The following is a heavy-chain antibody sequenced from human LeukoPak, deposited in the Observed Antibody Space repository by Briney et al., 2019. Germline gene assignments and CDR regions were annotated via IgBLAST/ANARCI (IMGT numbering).Heavy chain of an antibody. D-gene: IGHD4-11*01. CDR2: IYYSGST. J-gene: IGHJ6*02. CDR1: GGSISSYY. Sequence: SGTLSLTCTVSGGSISSYYWSWIRQPPGKGLEWIGYIYYSGSTNYNPSLKSRVTISVDTSKNQFSLKLSSVTAADTAVYYCVRDNYSGSRNYGMDVWGQGTTVTVSS. CDR3: VRDNYSGSRNYGMDV. V-gene: IGHV4-59*01.